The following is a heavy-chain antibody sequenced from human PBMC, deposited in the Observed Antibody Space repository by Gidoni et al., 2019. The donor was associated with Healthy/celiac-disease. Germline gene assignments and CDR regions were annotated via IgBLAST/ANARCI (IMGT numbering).Heavy chain of an antibody. CDR3: ARVEAVAGLRAFDI. V-gene: IGHV4-59*01. D-gene: IGHD6-19*01. CDR1: GGSISSYY. Sequence: QVQLQESGPGLVKPSETLSLTCAVPGGSISSYYWSWIRQPPGKGLEWIGYIYYSGSTNYHPSLKSRVTISVDTSKNPFSLKLSSVTAADTAVYYCARVEAVAGLRAFDIWGQGTMVTVSS. CDR2: IYYSGST. J-gene: IGHJ3*02.